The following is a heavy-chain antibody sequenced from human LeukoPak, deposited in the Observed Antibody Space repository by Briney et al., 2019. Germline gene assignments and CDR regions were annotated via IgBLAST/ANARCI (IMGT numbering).Heavy chain of an antibody. CDR3: AKGEWFGEFEDGMDV. J-gene: IGHJ6*02. CDR2: ISSSSSYI. Sequence: GGSLRLSCAASGFTFSSYSMNWVRQAPGKGLEWVSSISSSSSYIYYADSVKGRFTISRDNSKNTLYLQMNSLRAEDTAVYYCAKGEWFGEFEDGMDVWGQGTTVTVSS. V-gene: IGHV3-21*01. D-gene: IGHD3-10*01. CDR1: GFTFSSYS.